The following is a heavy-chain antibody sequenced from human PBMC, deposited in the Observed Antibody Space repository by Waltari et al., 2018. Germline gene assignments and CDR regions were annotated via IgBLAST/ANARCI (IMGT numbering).Heavy chain of an antibody. D-gene: IGHD6-19*01. V-gene: IGHV3-7*03. CDR3: AASTAWYGTYFDY. CDR1: GFNVPTSW. J-gene: IGHJ4*02. CDR2: MKTDGTEE. Sequence: EVQLVESGGGLVQPGGSLRLSCGAPGFNVPTSWMNWVRQAPRKGLEWVASMKTDGTEEFYVDSVRGRFTISRDNDKNLLFLQMNSLSAEDTAVYFCAASTAWYGTYFDYWGQGSLVTVA.